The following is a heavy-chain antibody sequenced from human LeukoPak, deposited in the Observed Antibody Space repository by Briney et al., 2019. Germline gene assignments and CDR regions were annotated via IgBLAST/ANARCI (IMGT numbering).Heavy chain of an antibody. Sequence: PGGSLRLSCAASGFTFSSYTMNWVRQAPGTGLEWVSSISSSSSYIYYADSVKGRFTISRDNAKNSLYLQMNSLRAEDTAVYYCARGGDYVWGSYRYDAFDIWGQGTMVTVSS. J-gene: IGHJ3*02. CDR1: GFTFSSYT. CDR2: ISSSSSYI. V-gene: IGHV3-21*01. D-gene: IGHD3-16*02. CDR3: ARGGDYVWGSYRYDAFDI.